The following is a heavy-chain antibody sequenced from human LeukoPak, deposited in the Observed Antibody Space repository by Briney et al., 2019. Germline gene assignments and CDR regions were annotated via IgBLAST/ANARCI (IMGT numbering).Heavy chain of an antibody. CDR2: ISSSSSYI. D-gene: IGHD5-24*01. V-gene: IGHV3-21*01. CDR3: ARDQVEMATIPFDY. Sequence: GGSLRLSCPAYGFTFSSYSMNWVRQAPGKGLEWVSSISSSSSYIYYADSVKGRFTISRDNAKNSLYLQMNSLRAEDTAVYYCARDQVEMATIPFDYWGQGTLVTVSS. CDR1: GFTFSSYS. J-gene: IGHJ4*02.